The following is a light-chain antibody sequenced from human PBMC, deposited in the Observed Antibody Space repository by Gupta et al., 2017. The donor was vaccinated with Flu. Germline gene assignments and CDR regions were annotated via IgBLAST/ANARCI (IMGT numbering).Light chain of an antibody. CDR2: WAS. CDR3: QQYYSTPWT. V-gene: IGKV4-1*01. J-gene: IGKJ1*01. Sequence: DIVMTQSPDSPAVSLGARATINCKSSQSVLYSSNNKNYLAWYQQKPGQPPKLLIYWASTRESGVPDRFSGSGSGTDFTLTISSLQAEDVAVYYCQQYYSTPWTFGQGTKVEIK. CDR1: QSVLYSSNNKNY.